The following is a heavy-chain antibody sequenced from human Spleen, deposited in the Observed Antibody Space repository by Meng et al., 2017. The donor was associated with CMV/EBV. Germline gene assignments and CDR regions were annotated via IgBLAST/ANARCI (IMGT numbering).Heavy chain of an antibody. CDR3: ARGNYYYYAMDV. V-gene: IGHV4-59*01. Sequence: GSLRLSCTVSGGSISGYFWTWIRQSPGKGLEWIGYIHNSGSTNYNPSLKSRVTISVDTSKNQFSLKLNFVTAADTAVYYCARGNYYYYAMDVWGQGTTVTVSS. CDR1: GGSISGYF. J-gene: IGHJ6*02. CDR2: IHNSGST.